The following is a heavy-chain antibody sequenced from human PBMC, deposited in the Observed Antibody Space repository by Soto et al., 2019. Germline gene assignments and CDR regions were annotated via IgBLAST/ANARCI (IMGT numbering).Heavy chain of an antibody. V-gene: IGHV3-23*01. CDR3: AKDLMRYCSGGSCGFCFDY. Sequence: GGSLRLSCAASGFTFSSYAMSWVRQAPGKGLEWVSAISGSGGSTYYADSVKGRFTISRDNSKNTLYLQMNSLRAEDTAVYYCAKDLMRYCSGGSCGFCFDYWGQGTLVTVSS. J-gene: IGHJ4*02. CDR2: ISGSGGST. CDR1: GFTFSSYA. D-gene: IGHD2-15*01.